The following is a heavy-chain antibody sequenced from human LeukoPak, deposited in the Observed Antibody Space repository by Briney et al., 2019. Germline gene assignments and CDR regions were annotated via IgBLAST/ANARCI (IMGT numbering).Heavy chain of an antibody. CDR2: ISGSGGST. V-gene: IGHV3-23*01. Sequence: GGSLRLSCAASGFTFSSYEMNWVRQAPGKGLEWVSAISGSGGSTYYADSVKGRFTISRDNSKNTLYLQMNSLRAEDTAVYYCAKDKYGDYSTSAFDIWGQGTMVTVSS. CDR1: GFTFSSYE. CDR3: AKDKYGDYSTSAFDI. J-gene: IGHJ3*02. D-gene: IGHD4-17*01.